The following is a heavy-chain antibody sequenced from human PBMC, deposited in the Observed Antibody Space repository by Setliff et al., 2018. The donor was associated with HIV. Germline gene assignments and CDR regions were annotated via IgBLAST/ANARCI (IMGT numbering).Heavy chain of an antibody. D-gene: IGHD2-15*01. J-gene: IGHJ5*02. V-gene: IGHV4-4*07. Sequence: SETLSLTCTVSGGSISTYYWSWIRQPAGKGLEWIGRVSTSGSTKYNPSLKSRVTMSLDTSKNEFSLKLSSVTAADTAVYYCARGQYCGGGSCYSPSYNWFDPWGQGTRVTVS. CDR3: ARGQYCGGGSCYSPSYNWFDP. CDR1: GGSISTYY. CDR2: VSTSGST.